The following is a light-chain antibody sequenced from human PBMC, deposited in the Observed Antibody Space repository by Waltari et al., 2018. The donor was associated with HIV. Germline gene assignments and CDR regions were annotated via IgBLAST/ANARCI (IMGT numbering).Light chain of an antibody. CDR2: EVS. CDR1: SSDGGSYKV. Sequence: QSALTQPASVSGSPGQSITISCTGTSSDGGSYKVVSWYQKHPGKAPKLMSYEVSKRPSGVSNRFSGSKSGNTASLTISGLQAEDEADYYCCSYAGSTTHVFGTGTKVTVL. CDR3: CSYAGSTTHV. V-gene: IGLV2-23*02. J-gene: IGLJ1*01.